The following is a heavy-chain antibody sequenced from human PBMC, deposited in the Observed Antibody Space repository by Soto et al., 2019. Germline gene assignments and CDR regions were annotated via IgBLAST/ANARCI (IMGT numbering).Heavy chain of an antibody. CDR3: ARVYDSSGSDY. J-gene: IGHJ4*02. CDR1: GYSFTTYN. V-gene: IGHV1-46*01. Sequence: GASVKVSCKASGYSFTTYNLHWVRQAPGQGLEWMGIINPSVGSTTYAQNFQDRVTMTRDTSTTTVYMELSSLRSEDTAVYYCARVYDSSGSDYWGQGTLVTVSS. D-gene: IGHD3-22*01. CDR2: INPSVGST.